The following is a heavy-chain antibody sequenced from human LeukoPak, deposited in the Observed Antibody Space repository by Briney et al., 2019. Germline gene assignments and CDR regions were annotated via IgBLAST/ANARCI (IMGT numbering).Heavy chain of an antibody. D-gene: IGHD5-24*01. CDR3: VRGVGVSRFNYFDP. J-gene: IGHJ5*02. CDR2: IWYDASDR. Sequence: PGRSLTLSCAASGFTFSRFGMHWVRQAPGKGLEWVAVIWYDASDRYYADSVKGRFTISRDNSKNTLFLQMNSLRDDDTAVYYCVRGVGVSRFNYFDPWGQGTLVVVSS. V-gene: IGHV3-33*01. CDR1: GFTFSRFG.